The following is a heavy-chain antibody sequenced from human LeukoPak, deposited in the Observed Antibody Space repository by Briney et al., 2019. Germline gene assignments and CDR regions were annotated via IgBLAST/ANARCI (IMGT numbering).Heavy chain of an antibody. V-gene: IGHV3-23*01. Sequence: AGGSLRLSCAASGFTFSWYAMSRVRQAPGKGLEWVSAISGSAGSPHYADSVRGRFTISRDNSRNTLYLQMNSLRAEDTAVYYCAKDLQVSSAYHFDYWGQGTLVSVSS. J-gene: IGHJ4*02. CDR3: AKDLQVSSAYHFDY. CDR1: GFTFSWYA. CDR2: ISGSAGSP. D-gene: IGHD6-19*01.